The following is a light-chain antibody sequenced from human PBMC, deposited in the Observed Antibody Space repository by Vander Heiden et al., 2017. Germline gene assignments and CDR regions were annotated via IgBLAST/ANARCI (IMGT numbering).Light chain of an antibody. CDR3: QQSYSSPST. CDR2: AAS. J-gene: IGKJ1*01. V-gene: IGKV1-39*01. Sequence: DIQMTQSPSSLSASVGDRVTITCRASQSISNYLNWYQQKPGKAPKLLIYAASSLQSGVSSRFSGSGSGTDFTLTISSLQPEYFATYYCQQSYSSPSTFGPGTKVEI. CDR1: QSISNY.